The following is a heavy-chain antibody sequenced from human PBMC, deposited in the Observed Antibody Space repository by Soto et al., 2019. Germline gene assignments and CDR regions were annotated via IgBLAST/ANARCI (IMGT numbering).Heavy chain of an antibody. D-gene: IGHD6-19*01. CDR1: GGSISSYY. CDR3: ARQEYRSGCEYFQH. J-gene: IGHJ1*01. V-gene: IGHV4-59*08. CDR2: IYYSGST. Sequence: SETLSLTCTVSGGSISSYYWSWIRQPPGKGLEWIGYIYYSGSTNYNPSLKSRVTISVDTSKNQFSLKLSSVTAADTAVYYCARQEYRSGCEYFQHWGQGTLVTVSS.